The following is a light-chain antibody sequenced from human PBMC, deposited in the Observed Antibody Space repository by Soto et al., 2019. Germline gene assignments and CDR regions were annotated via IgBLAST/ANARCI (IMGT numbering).Light chain of an antibody. CDR1: QDIGNS. Sequence: IHLTQSPSSLSASIGDRVTITCQASQDIGNSLNWYQQLPGKPPKLLIYGATNLEAGVPLRFSGRGSGTHFTFTIASLEPEDIATYSCQQYDDLPSITFGQGTRLEIK. J-gene: IGKJ5*01. CDR2: GAT. CDR3: QQYDDLPSIT. V-gene: IGKV1-33*01.